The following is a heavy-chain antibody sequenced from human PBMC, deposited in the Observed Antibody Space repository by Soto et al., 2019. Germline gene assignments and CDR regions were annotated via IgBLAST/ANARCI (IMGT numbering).Heavy chain of an antibody. CDR1: GGSISSYY. Sequence: SETLSLTCTVSGGSISSYYWSWIRQPPGKGLEWIGYIYYSGSTNYNPSLKSRVTISVDTSKNQFSLKLSSVTAADTAVYYCARGPRYCSGGSCTSIPYYWGQGTLVTVSS. J-gene: IGHJ4*02. D-gene: IGHD2-15*01. V-gene: IGHV4-59*01. CDR3: ARGPRYCSGGSCTSIPYY. CDR2: IYYSGST.